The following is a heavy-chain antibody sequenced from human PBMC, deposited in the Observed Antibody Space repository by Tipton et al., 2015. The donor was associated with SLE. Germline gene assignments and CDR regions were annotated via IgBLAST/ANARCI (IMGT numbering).Heavy chain of an antibody. CDR1: GGSVSSYY. V-gene: IGHV4-59*02. Sequence: TLSLTCTVSGGSVSSYYWSWIRQPPGKGLEWIGYIYSSGTTNYSPSLKSRVTISVDTSKNQFSLNLSSVTAADTAVYYCAREGDSSANFYYYGVNVWGQGTTVTVSS. CDR3: AREGDSSANFYYYGVNV. D-gene: IGHD2-21*01. CDR2: IYSSGTT. J-gene: IGHJ6*02.